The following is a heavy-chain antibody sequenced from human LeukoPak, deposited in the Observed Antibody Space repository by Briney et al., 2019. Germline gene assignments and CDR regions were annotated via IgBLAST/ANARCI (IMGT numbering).Heavy chain of an antibody. CDR1: GFTFSSYS. V-gene: IGHV3-21*01. D-gene: IGHD3-9*01. J-gene: IGHJ6*03. CDR2: ISSSSSYI. Sequence: GGSLRLSCAASGFTFSSYSMNWVRQAPGKGLEWVSSISSSSSYIYYADSVKGRFTISRDNAKNSLYLQMNSLRAEDTAVYYCARGGLRLRYFDWLLFSHYMDVWGKGTTVTVSS. CDR3: ARGGLRLRYFDWLLFSHYMDV.